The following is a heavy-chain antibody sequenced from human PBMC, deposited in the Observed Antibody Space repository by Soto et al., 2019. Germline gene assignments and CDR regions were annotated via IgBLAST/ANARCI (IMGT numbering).Heavy chain of an antibody. CDR3: ARDGLGRYFAWPH. CDR2: IYYSGST. CDR1: GGSISSYY. V-gene: IGHV4-59*01. D-gene: IGHD3-9*01. J-gene: IGHJ4*02. Sequence: PSETLSLTCTVSGGSISSYYWSWIRQPPGKGLEWIGYIYYSGSTNYNPSLKSRVTISVDTSKNQFSLKLSSVTAADTAVYYCARDGLGRYFAWPHWGQGTLVTVSS.